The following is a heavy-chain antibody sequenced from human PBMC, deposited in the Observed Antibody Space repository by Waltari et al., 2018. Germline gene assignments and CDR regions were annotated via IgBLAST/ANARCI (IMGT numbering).Heavy chain of an antibody. D-gene: IGHD3-10*01. CDR2: IYPGATP. CDR3: ARIYGSGTFIYMDV. V-gene: IGHV4-4*07. J-gene: IGHJ6*03. CDR1: GCSIISYY. Sequence: QVQLQESGPGLVKPSETLSPPCTVSGCSIISYYWSWIRQPAGKGLEWIGRIYPGATPYYNPSLQTRIMMSVDTSQNQFSLKLSSVTAADTAVYYCARIYGSGTFIYMDVWGKGTTVTVSS.